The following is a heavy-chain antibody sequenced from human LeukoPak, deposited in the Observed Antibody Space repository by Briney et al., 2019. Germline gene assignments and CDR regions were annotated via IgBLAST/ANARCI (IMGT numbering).Heavy chain of an antibody. D-gene: IGHD3-10*01. J-gene: IGHJ5*02. CDR1: GRSIRSVY. CDR2: IYATVLT. CDR3: ARGFGSGTSPIDL. V-gene: IGHV4-4*07. Sequence: PSETLSLTCTVSGRSIRSVYWNWIRQSAGKGLDWIGRIYATVLTNYNPSLKSRVTLSVDMSKNELSLTLKSVTAADTAVYYCARGFGSGTSPIDLWGQGALVTVSS.